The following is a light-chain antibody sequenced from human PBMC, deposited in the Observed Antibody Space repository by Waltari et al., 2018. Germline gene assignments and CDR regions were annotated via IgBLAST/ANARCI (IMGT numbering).Light chain of an antibody. CDR2: RNN. J-gene: IGLJ1*01. CDR1: HSNLGSNY. V-gene: IGLV1-47*01. CDR3: ASWDDSHYV. Sequence: QSVLTQPPSASATPGQRVSISCSGSHSNLGSNYLYWYQQLPGTAPKPLIYRNNQRPPRVPDRFSASKYGTSASLAISELRSEDEGIYYCASWDDSHYVFGPGTTVSVL.